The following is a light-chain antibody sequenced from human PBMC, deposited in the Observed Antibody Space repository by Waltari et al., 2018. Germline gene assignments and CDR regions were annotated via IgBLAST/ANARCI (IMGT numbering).Light chain of an antibody. V-gene: IGKV1-5*01. CDR3: QQYNSS. CDR1: QSISSW. Sequence: DIQMTQSPSTLSASVGDRVTITCPASQSISSWLAWYQQKPGKAPKLLIYDASSLESGVPSRFSGSGSGTEFTLTISSLQPDDFATYYCQQYNSSFGGGTKVEIK. J-gene: IGKJ4*01. CDR2: DAS.